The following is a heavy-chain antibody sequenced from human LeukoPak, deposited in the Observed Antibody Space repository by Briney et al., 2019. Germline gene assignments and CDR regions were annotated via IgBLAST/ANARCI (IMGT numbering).Heavy chain of an antibody. Sequence: GGSLRLSCAASGFPFSSYSMTWVRQAPGKGLEWVSSIYNTGATHYAESVKGRFTISRDNSKNTLFLQMNSLRAEDMAVYYCARIEWERLGRAFDIWGQGTMVTVSS. CDR2: IYNTGAT. V-gene: IGHV3-53*01. CDR3: ARIEWERLGRAFDI. CDR1: GFPFSSYS. D-gene: IGHD1-26*01. J-gene: IGHJ3*02.